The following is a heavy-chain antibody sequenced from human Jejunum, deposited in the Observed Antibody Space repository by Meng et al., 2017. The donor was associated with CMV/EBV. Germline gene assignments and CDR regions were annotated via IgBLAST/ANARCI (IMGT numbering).Heavy chain of an antibody. CDR1: A. Sequence: AMHWVRPASGRGPEWVGRIRRKADGYATAYAASVKGRFTVSRDDSKNTAYLQMNSLKTEDTAVYYCTRPVGDYCAGGSCYTQMDVWGQGTTVTVSS. CDR2: IRRKADGYAT. CDR3: TRPVGDYCAGGSCYTQMDV. V-gene: IGHV3-73*01. J-gene: IGHJ6*02. D-gene: IGHD2-15*01.